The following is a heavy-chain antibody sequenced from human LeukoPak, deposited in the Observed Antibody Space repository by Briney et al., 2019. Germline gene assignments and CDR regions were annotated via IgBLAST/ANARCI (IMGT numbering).Heavy chain of an antibody. CDR2: IGGSGSTI. D-gene: IGHD4-11*01. CDR1: GFTFSDYY. Sequence: GGSLRLSCAASGFTFSDYYMSWIRQAPGKGLEWVSYIGGSGSTIYYADSVKGLFTISRDNAKNSLYLQMNSLRAEDTAVYYCARERLPFAYYYGMDVWGQGTTVTVSS. CDR3: ARERLPFAYYYGMDV. V-gene: IGHV3-11*01. J-gene: IGHJ6*02.